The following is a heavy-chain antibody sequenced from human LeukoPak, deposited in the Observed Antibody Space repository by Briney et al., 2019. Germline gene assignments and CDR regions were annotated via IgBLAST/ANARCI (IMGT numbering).Heavy chain of an antibody. CDR3: ARLRDARWLLEY. D-gene: IGHD4-23*01. V-gene: IGHV4-34*01. Sequence: SETLSLTCAVYGGSFSGYYWSWIRQPPGKGLEWIGEINHSGSTNYNPSFNSRVSISVDTSSNRLSLRLTSVNAADTAVYYCARLRDARWLLEYWGQGTLVTVSS. CDR1: GGSFSGYY. CDR2: INHSGST. J-gene: IGHJ4*02.